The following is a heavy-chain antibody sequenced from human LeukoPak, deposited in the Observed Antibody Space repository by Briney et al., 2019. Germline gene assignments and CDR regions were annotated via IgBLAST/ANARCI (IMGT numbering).Heavy chain of an antibody. Sequence: GGSLRLSCAASGFTFSDYNMNWVRQAPGKGLEWVSYISAISSTIYYADSVKGRFTISRDNARNSLYLQMNGLKAEDTAIYYCARDGQWLVHKWFDLCGHGTLVTVSS. V-gene: IGHV3-48*01. CDR2: ISAISSTI. D-gene: IGHD6-19*01. J-gene: IGHJ5*02. CDR1: GFTFSDYN. CDR3: ARDGQWLVHKWFDL.